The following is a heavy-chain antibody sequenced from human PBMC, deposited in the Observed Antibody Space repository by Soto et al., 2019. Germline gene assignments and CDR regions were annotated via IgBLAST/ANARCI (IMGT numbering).Heavy chain of an antibody. CDR2: INPNGGAT. J-gene: IGHJ6*03. CDR3: ARESGGATATLDYYYFYMDV. V-gene: IGHV1-2*02. D-gene: IGHD5-12*01. CDR1: GDSFSAFY. Sequence: QVQLVQSGAEVKKPGASVKVSCKTSGDSFSAFYLHWVRQAPGQGLEWLGWINPNGGATKYAQKFRGRGAMTRDTSIRTAELELSSLRSDDTAIYYWARESGGATATLDYYYFYMDVWGKGTTVTVSS.